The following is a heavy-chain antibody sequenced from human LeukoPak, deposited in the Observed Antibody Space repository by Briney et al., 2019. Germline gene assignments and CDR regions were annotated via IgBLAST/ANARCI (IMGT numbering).Heavy chain of an antibody. Sequence: SETLSLTCTVSGGSISSSSYYWGWIRQPPGKGLEWIAYIYYSGSTNYNPSLKSRVTISLDTSKNQFSLKLSSVTAADTAVYYCASHRGGMARGVLTASFDYWGQGTLVTVSS. D-gene: IGHD3-10*01. CDR2: IYYSGST. CDR1: GGSISSSSYY. J-gene: IGHJ4*02. V-gene: IGHV4-61*05. CDR3: ASHRGGMARGVLTASFDY.